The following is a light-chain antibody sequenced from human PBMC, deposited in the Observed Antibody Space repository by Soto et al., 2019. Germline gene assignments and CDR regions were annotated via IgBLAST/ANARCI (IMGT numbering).Light chain of an antibody. CDR3: QQYYSTPHT. Sequence: DIVMTQSPDSLAVSLGERATINCKSSQSVLYSSNSKNYLAWYQHKPGQPPKLLIYLASTRESGVPDRFSGSGSATDFSLTISSLQAEDVAVYYCQQYYSTPHTFGQGTKLEIK. J-gene: IGKJ2*01. V-gene: IGKV4-1*01. CDR1: QSVLYSSNSKNY. CDR2: LAS.